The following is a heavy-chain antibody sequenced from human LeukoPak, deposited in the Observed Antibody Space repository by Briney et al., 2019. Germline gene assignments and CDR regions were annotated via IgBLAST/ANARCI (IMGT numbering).Heavy chain of an antibody. J-gene: IGHJ4*02. Sequence: GGSLRLSCAASGFNFHVFDMTWVRQAPGKGLEWLSAVIASGSYTYHAASVKGRFTISRDNSKNTLHLQMDSLRVEDTAVYFCARNTTDRPYDFWGQGTLVTVSS. CDR3: ARNTTDRPYDF. D-gene: IGHD2/OR15-2a*01. V-gene: IGHV3-23*01. CDR1: GFNFHVFD. CDR2: VIASGSYT.